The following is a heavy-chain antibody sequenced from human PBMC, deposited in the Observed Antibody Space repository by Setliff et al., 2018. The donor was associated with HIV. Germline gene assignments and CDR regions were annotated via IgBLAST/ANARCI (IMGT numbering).Heavy chain of an antibody. V-gene: IGHV4-39*01. Sequence: NPSETLSLTCTVSAGSIRSSTYYWAWLRQPPGKGLEWIGTIYYSGSTYYNPSLKSRATISVDMSKNQFSLRLSSVTAADTAVYYCIIAYSSGWLAPMGFDSWGQGTLVTVSS. D-gene: IGHD6-19*01. CDR1: AGSIRSSTYY. CDR3: IIAYSSGWLAPMGFDS. J-gene: IGHJ4*02. CDR2: IYYSGST.